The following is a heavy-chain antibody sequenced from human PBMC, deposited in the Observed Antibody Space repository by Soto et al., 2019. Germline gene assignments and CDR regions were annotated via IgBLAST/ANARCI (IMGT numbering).Heavy chain of an antibody. CDR3: ARVTGSYGSAYFDY. Sequence: ESGGGVVQPGRSLRLSCAASGFTFSSYGMHWVRQAPGKGLEWVAVIWYDGSNKYYADSVKGRFTISRDNSKNTLYLQMNSLRAEDTAVYYCARVTGSYGSAYFDYWGQGTLVTVSS. V-gene: IGHV3-33*01. D-gene: IGHD1-26*01. CDR2: IWYDGSNK. J-gene: IGHJ4*02. CDR1: GFTFSSYG.